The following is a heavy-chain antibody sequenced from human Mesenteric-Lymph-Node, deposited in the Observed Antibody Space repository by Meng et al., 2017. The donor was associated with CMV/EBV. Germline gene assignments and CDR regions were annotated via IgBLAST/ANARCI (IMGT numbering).Heavy chain of an antibody. Sequence: GSISSGSYYWSWIRQHPGKGLEWIGYISYSGYTYYNPSLKSRVTMSVDTSKNQFSLRLTSVTAADTAVYYCARVLWFGDSYNWFDPWGQGTLVTVSS. CDR2: ISYSGYT. D-gene: IGHD3-10*01. CDR1: GSISSGSYY. J-gene: IGHJ5*02. CDR3: ARVLWFGDSYNWFDP. V-gene: IGHV4-31*02.